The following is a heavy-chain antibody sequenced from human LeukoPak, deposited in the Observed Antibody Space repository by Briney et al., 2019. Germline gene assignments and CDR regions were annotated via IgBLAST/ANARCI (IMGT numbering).Heavy chain of an antibody. V-gene: IGHV3-30*04. Sequence: GGSLRLSCTASGFTFSRYSVHWVRQAPGKGLEWVAVISYDGTNKYHADSVKGRFSISRDNSKNTQYLQMKGLRAEDTAVYYCARDSVWQLDLSPDDAFDIWGQGTMVTVSS. CDR1: GFTFSRYS. CDR3: ARDSVWQLDLSPDDAFDI. D-gene: IGHD1-7*01. CDR2: ISYDGTNK. J-gene: IGHJ3*02.